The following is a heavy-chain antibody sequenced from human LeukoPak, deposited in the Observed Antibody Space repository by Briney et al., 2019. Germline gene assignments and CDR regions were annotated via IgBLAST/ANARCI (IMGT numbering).Heavy chain of an antibody. CDR3: ARDYPDSSSSKDAFDI. Sequence: VASVKVSCKASGYTFTSYYMHWVRQAPGQGLEWMGIINPSGGSTSYAQTFQGRVTMTRDTSTSTVYMELSSLRSEDTAVYYCARDYPDSSSSKDAFDIWGQGTMVTVSS. J-gene: IGHJ3*02. CDR2: INPSGGST. CDR1: GYTFTSYY. D-gene: IGHD6-13*01. V-gene: IGHV1-46*01.